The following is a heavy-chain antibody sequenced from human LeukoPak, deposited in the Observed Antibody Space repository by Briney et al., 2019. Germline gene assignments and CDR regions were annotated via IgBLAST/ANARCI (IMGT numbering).Heavy chain of an antibody. CDR2: INTNTGNP. V-gene: IGHV7-4-1*02. CDR1: GYTFTSYA. D-gene: IGHD3-22*01. CDR3: ARDPNHYYDSSGYYGGY. Sequence: ASVKVSCKASGYTFTSYAMNWVRQAPGQGLEWMGWINTNTGNPTYAQGFTGRFVFSLDTSVSTAYLQISSLKAEDIAVYYCARDPNHYYDSSGYYGGYWGQGTLVTVSS. J-gene: IGHJ4*02.